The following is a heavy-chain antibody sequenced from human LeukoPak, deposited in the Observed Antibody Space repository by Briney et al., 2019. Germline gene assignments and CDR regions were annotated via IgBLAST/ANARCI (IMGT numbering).Heavy chain of an antibody. D-gene: IGHD2-2*01. V-gene: IGHV3-30*02. Sequence: GGSLRLSCAASGFSFSSYGMHWVLQAPGKGLEWVAFIQYDGSSIYYTDSVKGRFTISRDNSKNTLYLQMDSLRVEDTAIYYCAKELSRIVPAAWAFWGQGALLSVSS. CDR2: IQYDGSSI. CDR1: GFSFSSYG. CDR3: AKELSRIVPAAWAF. J-gene: IGHJ4*02.